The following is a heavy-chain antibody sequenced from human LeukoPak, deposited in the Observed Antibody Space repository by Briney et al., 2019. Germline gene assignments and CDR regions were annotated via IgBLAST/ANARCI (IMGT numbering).Heavy chain of an antibody. CDR3: ARDTGYGFDY. V-gene: IGHV4-30-2*01. CDR1: GGSISSGGYY. J-gene: IGHJ4*02. CDR2: IYHSGST. D-gene: IGHD6-13*01. Sequence: SETLSLTCTVSGGSISSGGYYWSWIRQPPGKGLEWIGYIYHSGSTYYNPSLKSRVTISVGRSKNQFSLKLSSVTAADTAVYYCARDTGYGFDYWGQGTLVTVSS.